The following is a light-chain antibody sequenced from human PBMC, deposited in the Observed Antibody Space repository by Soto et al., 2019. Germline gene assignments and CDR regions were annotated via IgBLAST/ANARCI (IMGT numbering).Light chain of an antibody. CDR2: GAS. CDR3: QQYGSSPWT. V-gene: IGKV3-20*01. Sequence: EIVLTQSPGTLSLSPGERATLFCRASQSVSNSDLAWYQQKPGQAPRLLIYGASSRATGIPDRFSGSGSGTDFTLTINRLEPDDFAVYYCQQYGSSPWTFGQGTKEEIK. J-gene: IGKJ1*01. CDR1: QSVSNSD.